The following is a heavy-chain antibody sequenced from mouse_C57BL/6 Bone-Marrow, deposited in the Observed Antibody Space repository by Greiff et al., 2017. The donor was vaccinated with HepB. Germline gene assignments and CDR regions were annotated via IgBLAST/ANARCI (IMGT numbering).Heavy chain of an antibody. V-gene: IGHV1-69*01. CDR1: GYTFTSYW. D-gene: IGHD2-1*01. CDR2: IDPSDSYT. J-gene: IGHJ4*01. CDR3: ARAPIYYGNLYYAMDY. Sequence: QVQLQQPGAELVMPGASVKLSCKASGYTFTSYWMHWVKQRPGQGLEWIGEIDPSDSYTNYNQKFKGKSTLTVDKSSSTAYMPLSRLTSEDSAVYYCARAPIYYGNLYYAMDYWGQGTSVTVSS.